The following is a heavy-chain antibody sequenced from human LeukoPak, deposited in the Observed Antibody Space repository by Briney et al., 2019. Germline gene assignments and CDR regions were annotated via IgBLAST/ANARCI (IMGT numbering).Heavy chain of an antibody. Sequence: ASVKVSCKASGYTFTGYYMHWVRQAPRQGLEWMEWIYPNSCGTNYVHKLQGRATLPRDTSNSPDHMELSKLSSDDTDVYYCLRSRGLEYYSSGTGSDSYYYYMDVWGEGTTVTISS. V-gene: IGHV1-2*02. CDR3: LRSRGLEYYSSGTGSDSYYYYMDV. J-gene: IGHJ6*03. D-gene: IGHD3-10*01. CDR2: IYPNSCGT. CDR1: GYTFTGYY.